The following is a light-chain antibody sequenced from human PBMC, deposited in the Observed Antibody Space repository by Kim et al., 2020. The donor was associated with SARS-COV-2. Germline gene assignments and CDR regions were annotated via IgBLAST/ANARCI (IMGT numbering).Light chain of an antibody. CDR3: GSYTTSSTYV. CDR1: SSDVGGYNY. V-gene: IGLV2-14*03. CDR2: DVN. J-gene: IGLJ1*01. Sequence: GQSITISCTGTSSDVGGYNYVSWYQQHPGKAPKLIIYDVNNRPSGVSNRFSGSKSGTTASLTISGLQAEDEGDYYCGSYTTSSTYVFGTGTKVTVL.